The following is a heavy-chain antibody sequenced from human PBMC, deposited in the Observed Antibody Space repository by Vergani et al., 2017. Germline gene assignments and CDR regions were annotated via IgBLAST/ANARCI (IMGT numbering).Heavy chain of an antibody. Sequence: QLQLQESCPGLVKPSATLSLTCSVSGASIRSSNYYWGWIRQPPGKGLEWIASIYYSGSTYYNPPLKSRVTISVDTTKNQVSLKLSSVTAADTAVYFCARHSTVEWLVKLGWIDPWGQGILVTVSS. CDR1: GASIRSSNYY. D-gene: IGHD6-19*01. CDR3: ARHSTVEWLVKLGWIDP. J-gene: IGHJ5*02. CDR2: IYYSGST. V-gene: IGHV4-39*01.